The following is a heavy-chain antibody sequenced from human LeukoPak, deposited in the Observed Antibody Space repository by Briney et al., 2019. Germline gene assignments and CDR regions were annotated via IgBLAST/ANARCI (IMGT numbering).Heavy chain of an antibody. CDR3: ARGPGWFGELSPDAFDI. J-gene: IGHJ3*02. CDR2: ISSNGGST. Sequence: PGGSLRLSCAASGFTFSSYAMHWVRQAPGKGLEYVSAISSNGGSTYYANSVKGRFTISRDNSKNTLHLQMGSLRAEDMAVYYCARGPGWFGELSPDAFDIWGQGTMVTVSS. CDR1: GFTFSSYA. V-gene: IGHV3-64*01. D-gene: IGHD3-10*01.